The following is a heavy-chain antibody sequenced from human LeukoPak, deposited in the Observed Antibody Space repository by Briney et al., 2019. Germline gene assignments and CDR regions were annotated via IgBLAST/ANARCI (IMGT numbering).Heavy chain of an antibody. CDR2: IYYSGST. Sequence: PSETLSLTCTVSGGSISSNSYYWGWIRQPPGKGLDWIGSIYYSGSTYYNPSLKSRVTISVDTSKNQFSLKLSSVTAADTAVYFCARNRYYYGSGSYGVPNWFDPWGQGTLVTVSS. CDR1: GGSISSNSYY. CDR3: ARNRYYYGSGSYGVPNWFDP. D-gene: IGHD3-10*01. V-gene: IGHV4-39*01. J-gene: IGHJ5*02.